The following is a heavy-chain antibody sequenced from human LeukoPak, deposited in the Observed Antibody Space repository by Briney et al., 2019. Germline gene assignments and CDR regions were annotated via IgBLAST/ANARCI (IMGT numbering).Heavy chain of an antibody. D-gene: IGHD2-2*01. CDR3: ARGPHLAYPGAFDI. Sequence: SVKVSCKASGGTFSSYAISWVRQAPGQGLEWMGRIIPILGIANYAQKFQGRVTITADKSTSTAYMELSSLRSEDTAVYYCARGPHLAYPGAFDIWGQGTMVTVSS. CDR2: IIPILGIA. CDR1: GGTFSSYA. V-gene: IGHV1-69*04. J-gene: IGHJ3*02.